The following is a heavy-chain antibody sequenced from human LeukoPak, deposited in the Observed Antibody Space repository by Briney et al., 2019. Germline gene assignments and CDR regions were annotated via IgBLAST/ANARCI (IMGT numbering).Heavy chain of an antibody. CDR2: ISGSGGST. V-gene: IGHV3-23*01. J-gene: IGHJ6*02. CDR1: GFIFSSYA. Sequence: GGSLRLSCAASGFIFSSYAMSWVRQAPGKGLEWVSGISGSGGSTYYADSVKGRFTISRDNSKNTLYLQMNSLRAEDTAVYYCAKDGFGELFGGMDVWGQGTTVTVSS. D-gene: IGHD3-10*01. CDR3: AKDGFGELFGGMDV.